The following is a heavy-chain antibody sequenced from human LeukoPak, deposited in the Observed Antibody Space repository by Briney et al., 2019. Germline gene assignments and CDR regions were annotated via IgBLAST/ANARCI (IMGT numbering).Heavy chain of an antibody. J-gene: IGHJ3*02. CDR1: GYTFTGYY. D-gene: IGHD2-2*01. CDR3: ARGSLVVVPGDI. Sequence: ASVKVSCKASGYTFTGYYMHWVRQAPGQGLEWKGWINPNSGGTNYAQKFQGRVTMTRDTSISTAYMELSRLRSDDTAVYYCARGSLVVVPGDIWGQGTMVTVSS. CDR2: INPNSGGT. V-gene: IGHV1-2*02.